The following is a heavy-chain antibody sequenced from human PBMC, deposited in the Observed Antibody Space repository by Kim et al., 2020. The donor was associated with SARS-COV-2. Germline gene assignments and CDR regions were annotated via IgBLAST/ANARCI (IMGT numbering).Heavy chain of an antibody. CDR3: AIPAKGD. Sequence: NGHTKYSPRFQGRVTITRDTFANTAYMELSSLRSEDTAVYYCAIPAKGDWGQGTLVTVSS. V-gene: IGHV1-3*01. CDR2: NGHT. J-gene: IGHJ4*02. D-gene: IGHD2-15*01.